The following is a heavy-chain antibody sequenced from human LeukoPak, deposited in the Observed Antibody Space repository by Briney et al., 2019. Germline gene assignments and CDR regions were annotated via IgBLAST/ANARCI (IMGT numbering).Heavy chain of an antibody. CDR3: ARTRGNAFDI. J-gene: IGHJ3*02. D-gene: IGHD3-16*01. CDR2: IKQDGSEK. Sequence: GGSLRLSCAASGFTSSSYWMSWVRQAPGKGLEWVASIKQDGSEKYYVDSVKGRFTISKDNAKNTLYLQMNSLRLEDTATYYCARTRGNAFDIWGQGTMVTVSS. CDR1: GFTSSSYW. V-gene: IGHV3-7*01.